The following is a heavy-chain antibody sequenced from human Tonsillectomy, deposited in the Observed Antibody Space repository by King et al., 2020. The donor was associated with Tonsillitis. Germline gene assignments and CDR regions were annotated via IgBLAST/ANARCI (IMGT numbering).Heavy chain of an antibody. CDR2: ISWNSGSI. V-gene: IGHV3-9*01. J-gene: IGHJ4*02. D-gene: IGHD3-3*01. CDR1: GFTFDDYA. Sequence: VQLVESGGGLVQPGRSLRLSCAASGFTFDDYAMHWVRQAPGKGLEWVSGISWNSGSIGYADSVKGRFTISRDNAKKSLYLQMNSLRAEDTALYYCAKGEGEHYDFWCGYYHYWGQGTLVTVSS. CDR3: AKGEGEHYDFWCGYYHY.